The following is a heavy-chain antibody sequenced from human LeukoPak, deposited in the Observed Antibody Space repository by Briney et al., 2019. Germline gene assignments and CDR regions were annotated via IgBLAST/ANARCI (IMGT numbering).Heavy chain of an antibody. CDR1: GYTFTGYY. Sequence: ATVTVSCKASGYTFTGYYMHWVRQAPGQGLEWMGWINPNSGGTNYAQKFQGRVTMTRDTSISTAYMELSRLRSDDTAVYYCARGYCSSTSCYAGNWFDPWGQGTLVTVSS. CDR2: INPNSGGT. V-gene: IGHV1-2*02. J-gene: IGHJ5*02. D-gene: IGHD2-2*01. CDR3: ARGYCSSTSCYAGNWFDP.